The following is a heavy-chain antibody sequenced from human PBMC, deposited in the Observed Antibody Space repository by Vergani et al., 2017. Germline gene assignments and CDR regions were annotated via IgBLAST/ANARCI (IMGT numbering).Heavy chain of an antibody. CDR3: AKVRRLLWFGAMXLDY. V-gene: IGHV3-23*01. J-gene: IGHJ4*02. CDR1: GFTFSSYA. Sequence: EVQLLESGGGLVQPGGSLRLSCAASGFTFSSYAMSWVRQAPGKGLEWVSAISGSGGSTYYADSVKGRFTISRDNSKNTLYLQMNSLRAEDTAVYYCAKVRRLLWFGAMXLDYWGQGTLVTVSS. CDR2: ISGSGGST. D-gene: IGHD3-10*01.